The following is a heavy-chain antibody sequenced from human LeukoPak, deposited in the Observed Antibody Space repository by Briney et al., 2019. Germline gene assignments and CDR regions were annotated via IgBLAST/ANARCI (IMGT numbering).Heavy chain of an antibody. Sequence: GESLKISCKGSGYSFTSYWIGWVRQMPGKGREWMGIIYPGDSDTRYSPSFQGQVTISADKSISTAYLQWSSLKASDPATYYCARHLGYCTNGVCLNWFDPWGQGTLVTVSS. V-gene: IGHV5-51*01. CDR1: GYSFTSYW. CDR2: IYPGDSDT. CDR3: ARHLGYCTNGVCLNWFDP. D-gene: IGHD2-8*01. J-gene: IGHJ5*02.